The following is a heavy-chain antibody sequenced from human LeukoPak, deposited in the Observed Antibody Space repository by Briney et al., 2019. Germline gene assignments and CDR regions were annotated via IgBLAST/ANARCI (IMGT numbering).Heavy chain of an antibody. Sequence: SETLSLTRAVYGGSLSGYYWSWIRQPPGKGLEWIGEINHSGSTNYNPSLKSRVTISVDTSKNQFSLKLSSVTAADTAVYYCARGHLYYDFWSGYPRFDYWGQGTLVTVSS. CDR2: INHSGST. V-gene: IGHV4-34*01. CDR3: ARGHLYYDFWSGYPRFDY. CDR1: GGSLSGYY. J-gene: IGHJ4*02. D-gene: IGHD3-3*01.